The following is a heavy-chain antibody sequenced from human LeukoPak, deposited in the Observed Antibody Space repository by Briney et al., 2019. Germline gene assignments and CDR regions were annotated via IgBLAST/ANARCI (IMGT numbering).Heavy chain of an antibody. CDR2: INSDGRST. CDR1: GFTFSNYW. V-gene: IGHV3-74*01. D-gene: IGHD3/OR15-3a*01. J-gene: IGHJ4*02. CDR3: ARVSDWNFNY. Sequence: PGGSLRLSCAVSGFTFSNYWMHWVRQAPGKGLVWVARINSDGRSTNYGDSVKGRFTISRDNAKNTPYLQMNSLRAEDTAVYYCARVSDWNFNYWGQGTLVTVSS.